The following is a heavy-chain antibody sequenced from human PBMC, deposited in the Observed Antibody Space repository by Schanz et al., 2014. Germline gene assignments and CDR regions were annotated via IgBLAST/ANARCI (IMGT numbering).Heavy chain of an antibody. V-gene: IGHV1-18*01. CDR3: ARDRDQWDGNYLDY. J-gene: IGHJ4*02. D-gene: IGHD1-26*01. CDR2: INGYNAHT. CDR1: GYTFTSSG. Sequence: QVQLVQSGADAKKPGASVKVSCKASGYTFTSSGFSWVRQAPGQGLEWMGWINGYNAHTNYAQKFQGRVTMTTDTSTSTVYMELRSLRSDDTAVYYCARDRDQWDGNYLDYWGQGTLVTVSS.